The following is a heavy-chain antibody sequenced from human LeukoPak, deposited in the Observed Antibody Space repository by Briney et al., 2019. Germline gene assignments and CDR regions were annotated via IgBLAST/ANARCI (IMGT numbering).Heavy chain of an antibody. J-gene: IGHJ3*02. CDR3: ARGDFGETNTAFDI. CDR2: INPNSANT. CDR1: GYTFTDYD. Sequence: ASVKVSCKTSGYTFTDYDIHWVRQAPGQGLEGMGWINPNSANTNYAQKLPGRVTFTRDTSLGIVYMELSGLTSEDAAVYFCARGDFGETNTAFDIWGQGTFVAVSS. D-gene: IGHD4-17*01. V-gene: IGHV1-8*03.